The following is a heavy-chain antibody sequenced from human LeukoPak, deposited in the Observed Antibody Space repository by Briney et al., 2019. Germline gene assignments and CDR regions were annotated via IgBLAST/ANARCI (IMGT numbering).Heavy chain of an antibody. D-gene: IGHD4-17*01. Sequence: SETLSLTCGVSGESFSSYFWSWIRQSPGEGLEWLGQIRHGGVTTYNPSLMGRVTISVDTSNNQFSLILTSVTAADTAVYYRARGPHFYGDYIRSFPDAFHLWGRGTVVSISS. V-gene: IGHV4-34*01. CDR2: IRHGGVT. J-gene: IGHJ3*01. CDR3: ARGPHFYGDYIRSFPDAFHL. CDR1: GESFSSYF.